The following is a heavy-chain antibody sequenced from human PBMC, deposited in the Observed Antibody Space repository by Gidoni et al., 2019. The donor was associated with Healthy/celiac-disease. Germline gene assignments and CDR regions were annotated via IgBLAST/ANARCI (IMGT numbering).Heavy chain of an antibody. J-gene: IGHJ4*02. D-gene: IGHD6-13*01. Sequence: QVQLVQSGAEVKKPGASVKVSCKASGYTFTGYYMHWVRQAPGQGLEWMGWINPNSGGTNYAQKFQGWVTMTRDTSISTAYMELSRLRSDDTAVYYCAREVGGSSSWYIGDYWGQGTLVTVSS. CDR1: GYTFTGYY. CDR3: AREVGGSSSWYIGDY. CDR2: INPNSGGT. V-gene: IGHV1-2*04.